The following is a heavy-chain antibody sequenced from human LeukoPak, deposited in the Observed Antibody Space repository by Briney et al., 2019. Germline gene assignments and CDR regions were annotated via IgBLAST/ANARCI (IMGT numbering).Heavy chain of an antibody. CDR1: GDSVSSNSVT. D-gene: IGHD2-2*01. Sequence: SQTLSLTCAISGDSVSSNSVTWNWIRQSPSRGLEWLGRTYYRSTWYNDYAVSVRGRISVNPDTSKNQFSLRLNSVTPEDTAVYYCARRLTQYDCFDPWGQGILVTVSS. CDR2: TYYRSTWYN. V-gene: IGHV6-1*01. CDR3: ARRLTQYDCFDP. J-gene: IGHJ5*02.